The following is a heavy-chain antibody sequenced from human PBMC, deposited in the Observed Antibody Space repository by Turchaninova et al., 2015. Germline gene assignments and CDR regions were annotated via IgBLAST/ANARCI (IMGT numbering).Heavy chain of an antibody. J-gene: IGHJ4*02. Sequence: QVQLQQWGAGLLKPSETLSLPCAVYGGSFSGYYWSWYRQPPGKGLEWIGEINHSGSTNYNPSLKSRVTISVDTSKNQFSLKLSSVTAADTAVYYCARDPATVASRFDYWGQGTLVTVSS. V-gene: IGHV4-34*01. CDR1: GGSFSGYY. D-gene: IGHD4-23*01. CDR3: ARDPATVASRFDY. CDR2: INHSGST.